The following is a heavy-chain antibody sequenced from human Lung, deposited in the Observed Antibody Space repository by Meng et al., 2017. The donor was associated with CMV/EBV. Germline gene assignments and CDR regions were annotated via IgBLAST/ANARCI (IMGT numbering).Heavy chain of an antibody. Sequence: ASVXVSXKASGYTFTSYDINWVRQATGQGLEWMGWMNPNNGNTGYAQKFQGRVTITRDSSINTAYMELSSLRSEDTAVYYSAREGVGVSMGAMDVWGQGTTVTVSS. V-gene: IGHV1-8*03. CDR3: AREGVGVSMGAMDV. J-gene: IGHJ6*02. D-gene: IGHD2/OR15-2a*01. CDR1: GYTFTSYD. CDR2: MNPNNGNT.